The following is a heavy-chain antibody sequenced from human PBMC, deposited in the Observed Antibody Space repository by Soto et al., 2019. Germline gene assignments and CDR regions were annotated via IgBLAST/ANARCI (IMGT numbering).Heavy chain of an antibody. CDR1: GFIVSSKY. Sequence: EVQLVESGGGLIQPGGSLRLYCAASGFIVSSKYLSWVRQAPGKGLEWVSVIYTGDNTEYADSVKGRFTISRDNSKNTLYLQINSLRAEDTAVYYCARVPKETWGIFDYWGQGTLVTVSS. CDR3: ARVPKETWGIFDY. J-gene: IGHJ4*02. CDR2: IYTGDNT. D-gene: IGHD7-27*01. V-gene: IGHV3-53*01.